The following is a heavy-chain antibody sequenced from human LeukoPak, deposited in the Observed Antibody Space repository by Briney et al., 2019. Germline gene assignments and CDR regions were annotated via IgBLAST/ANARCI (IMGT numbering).Heavy chain of an antibody. CDR1: GYTFTSYG. D-gene: IGHD2-2*01. CDR3: AREGHIVVVPAALHSEASTRTNWFDP. J-gene: IGHJ5*02. V-gene: IGHV1-18*01. CDR2: ISAYNGNT. Sequence: ASVKVSCKASGYTFTSYGISWVRQAPGQGLEWMGWISAYNGNTNYAQKLQGRVTMTTDTSTSTAYMELRSLRSDDTAVYYCAREGHIVVVPAALHSEASTRTNWFDPWGQGTLVTVSS.